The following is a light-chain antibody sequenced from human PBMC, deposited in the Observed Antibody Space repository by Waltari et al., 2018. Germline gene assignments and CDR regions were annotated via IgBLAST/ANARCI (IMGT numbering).Light chain of an antibody. V-gene: IGKV1-5*03. Sequence: DIQMTQSPSTQSASVGDRVTITCRASQSISSWLAWYQQKPGKAPKLLIYKASSLESGVPSRFSGSGSGTEFTLTISSLQPDDFATYYCQQYNSYSLTFGPGTKVDIK. J-gene: IGKJ3*01. CDR1: QSISSW. CDR2: KAS. CDR3: QQYNSYSLT.